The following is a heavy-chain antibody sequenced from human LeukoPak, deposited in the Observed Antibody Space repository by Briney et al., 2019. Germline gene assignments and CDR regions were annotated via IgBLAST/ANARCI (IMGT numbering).Heavy chain of an antibody. CDR1: GFTFSSYW. D-gene: IGHD2-2*01. J-gene: IGHJ3*02. Sequence: GGSLRLSCAASGFTFSSYWMSWVRRAPGKGLEWVANIKQDGSEKYYVDSVKGRFTTSRDNAKNSLHLQMNSLRAEDTAVYYCARWGTYSSSWLGAFDIWGQGTMVTVSS. CDR2: IKQDGSEK. CDR3: ARWGTYSSSWLGAFDI. V-gene: IGHV3-7*05.